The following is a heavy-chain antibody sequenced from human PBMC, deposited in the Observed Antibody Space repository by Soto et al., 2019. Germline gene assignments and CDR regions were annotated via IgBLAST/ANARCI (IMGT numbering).Heavy chain of an antibody. CDR3: ARESVGAPESFDY. D-gene: IGHD1-26*01. Sequence: GASVKVSCKASGYTFTTNGVSWLRQAPGQGLEWMGIINPSGGRTSYAQKFQGRVTMTRDTSTSTVYMELSSLRSEDTAVYYCARESVGAPESFDYWGQGTLVTVSS. CDR1: GYTFTTNG. CDR2: INPSGGRT. J-gene: IGHJ4*02. V-gene: IGHV1-46*01.